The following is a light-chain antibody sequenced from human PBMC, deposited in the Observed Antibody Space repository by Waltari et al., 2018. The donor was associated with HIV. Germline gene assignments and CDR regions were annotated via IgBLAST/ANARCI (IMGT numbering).Light chain of an antibody. CDR3: QNYDSAPVA. CDR2: GAS. J-gene: IGKJ5*01. V-gene: IGKV1-27*01. Sequence: DIQTSQAPSSLSASVGDRVTITCRASRDISTDLAWYQQKSGEVPKLLIYGASTLRSGVSSRFRGSGSATEFTLTINGLQPEDAASYYCQNYDSAPVAFGQGTRLEI. CDR1: RDISTD.